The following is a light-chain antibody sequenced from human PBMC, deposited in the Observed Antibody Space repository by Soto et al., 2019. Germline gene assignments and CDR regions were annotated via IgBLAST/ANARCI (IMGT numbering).Light chain of an antibody. CDR3: QQDYKLSPTT. CDR1: QSFSSSY. Sequence: PGERVTLSCRASQSFSSSYLTWYQQKPGQAPRLLVYGASTRATGIPARFSGSGSGTDFTLTISSLQPEDFAVYYCQQDYKLSPTTFGQGTKVDIK. V-gene: IGKV3D-7*01. CDR2: GAS. J-gene: IGKJ1*01.